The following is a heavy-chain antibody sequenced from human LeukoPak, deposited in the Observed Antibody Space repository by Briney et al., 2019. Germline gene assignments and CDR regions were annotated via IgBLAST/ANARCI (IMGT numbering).Heavy chain of an antibody. CDR1: GYSFTSYW. D-gene: IGHD1-26*01. V-gene: IGHV5-10-1*01. CDR2: IDPSDSYT. CDR3: ARSMMGPTHDLDY. Sequence: GESLRISCKGSGYSFTSYWISWVRQMPGKGLEWMGRIDPSDSYTNYSPSFQGHVTISADKSISTAYPQWSSLKASDTAMYYCARSMMGPTHDLDYWGQGTLVTVSS. J-gene: IGHJ4*02.